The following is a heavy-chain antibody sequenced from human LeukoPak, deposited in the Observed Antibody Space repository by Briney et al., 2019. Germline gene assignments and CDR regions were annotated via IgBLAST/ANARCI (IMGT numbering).Heavy chain of an antibody. Sequence: PSETLSLTCTVSGGSISSSRYYWGWIRQAPGKGLEWVSSISSSSTYINYADSVKGRFTISRDTAKNSLHLQMNSLRAEDTAVYFCARVGGGSSNYGSGSFLYWGQGTLVTVSS. CDR2: ISSSSTYI. CDR3: ARVGGGSSNYGSGSFLY. V-gene: IGHV3-21*01. D-gene: IGHD3-10*01. J-gene: IGHJ4*02. CDR1: GGSISSSR.